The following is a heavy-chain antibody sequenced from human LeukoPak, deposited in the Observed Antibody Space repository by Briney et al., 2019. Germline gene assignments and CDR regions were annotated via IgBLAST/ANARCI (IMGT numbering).Heavy chain of an antibody. CDR3: AKGPYGYYYGMDV. D-gene: IGHD4-17*01. J-gene: IGHJ6*02. CDR1: GFTFSSYG. V-gene: IGHV3-30*18. Sequence: GGSLRLSCAASGFTFSSYGMHWVRQAPGKGLEWVAVISYDGSNKYYADSVKGRFTISRDNSKNTLYLQMNSLRAEDTAVYYCAKGPYGYYYGMDVWDQGTTVTVSS. CDR2: ISYDGSNK.